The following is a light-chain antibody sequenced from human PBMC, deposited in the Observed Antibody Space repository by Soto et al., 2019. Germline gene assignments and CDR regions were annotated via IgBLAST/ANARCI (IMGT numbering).Light chain of an antibody. Sequence: EIVLTQSPATLSSSPGERATLSCRASQSVSSYLAWYQQKPGQAPRLLIYDASNRATGIPARFSGSGSGTDFTLTVSSLEPEDFAVYYCQHGSDWPPFTFGQGTRLE. J-gene: IGKJ5*01. CDR2: DAS. CDR3: QHGSDWPPFT. CDR1: QSVSSY. V-gene: IGKV3-11*01.